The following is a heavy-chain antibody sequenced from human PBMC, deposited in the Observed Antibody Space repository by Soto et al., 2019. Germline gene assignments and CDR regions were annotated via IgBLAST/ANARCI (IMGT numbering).Heavy chain of an antibody. CDR3: SSDTFGLRDT. Sequence: QTGGSLRLSCAVSGFTFSAYWMHWVRQTPGKGLVWVSRINPDGTKTNYADSVEGRFTISRDNAKSTLYLQMNSLSAEDTAIYFCSSDTFGLRDTWGRGTLVTVSS. J-gene: IGHJ5*02. V-gene: IGHV3-74*01. D-gene: IGHD3-3*01. CDR2: INPDGTKT. CDR1: GFTFSAYW.